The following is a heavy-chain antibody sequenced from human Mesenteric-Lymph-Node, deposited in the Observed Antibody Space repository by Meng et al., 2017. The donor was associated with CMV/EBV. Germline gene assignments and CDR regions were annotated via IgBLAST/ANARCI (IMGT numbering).Heavy chain of an antibody. CDR1: GFTFSNAW. CDR2: IKSKTDGGTT. D-gene: IGHD3-22*01. J-gene: IGHJ3*02. V-gene: IGHV3-15*01. CDR3: TTYGDDSSGYYDAFDI. Sequence: GGPLRLSCAASGFTFSNAWMSWVRQAPGKGLEWVGRIKSKTDGGTTDYAAPVKGRFTISRDDSKNTLYLQMNSLKTEDTAVYYCTTYGDDSSGYYDAFDIWGQGTMVTVSS.